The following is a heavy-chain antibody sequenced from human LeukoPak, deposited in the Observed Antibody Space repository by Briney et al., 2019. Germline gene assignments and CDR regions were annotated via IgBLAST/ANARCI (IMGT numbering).Heavy chain of an antibody. CDR1: GGTFSSYT. D-gene: IGHD3-22*01. V-gene: IGHV1-69*04. Sequence: GSSVKVSCKASGGTFSSYTISWVRQAPGQGLEWMGRIIPILGIANYAQKFQGRVTITADKSTSTAYMELSSLRSEDTAVYYCARDSGDSSGYYSAGGGPFDYWGQGTLVTVSS. CDR2: IIPILGIA. CDR3: ARDSGDSSGYYSAGGGPFDY. J-gene: IGHJ4*02.